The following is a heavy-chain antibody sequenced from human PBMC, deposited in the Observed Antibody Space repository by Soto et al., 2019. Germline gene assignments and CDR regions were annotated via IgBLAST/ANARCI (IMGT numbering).Heavy chain of an antibody. V-gene: IGHV4-39*01. CDR3: ARQGYYGSGSYYKFRWFDP. Sequence: SETLSLTCSVSGGSISSGSYYWGWIRQPPGKWLEWIASIYYSGSTYYNPSLKSRVTIFVDTSKNQFSLKLSSVTAADTALYYCARQGYYGSGSYYKFRWFDPWGQGTQVTVS. J-gene: IGHJ5*02. CDR1: GGSISSGSYY. D-gene: IGHD3-10*01. CDR2: IYYSGST.